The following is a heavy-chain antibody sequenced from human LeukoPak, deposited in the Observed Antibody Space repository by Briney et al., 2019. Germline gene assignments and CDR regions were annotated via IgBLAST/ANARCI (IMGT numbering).Heavy chain of an antibody. CDR2: IIPIFGTA. V-gene: IGHV1-69*06. Sequence: SVKVSRKASGGTFSSYAISWVRQAPGQGLEWVGGIIPIFGTANYAQKFQGRVTITADKSTSTAYMELSSLRSEDTAVYYCARDQYGYNYISASYYFDYWGQGTLVTVSS. CDR1: GGTFSSYA. CDR3: ARDQYGYNYISASYYFDY. J-gene: IGHJ4*02. D-gene: IGHD5-24*01.